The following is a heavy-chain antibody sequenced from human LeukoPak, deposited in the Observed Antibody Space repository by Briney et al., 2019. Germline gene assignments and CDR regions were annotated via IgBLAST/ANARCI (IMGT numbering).Heavy chain of an antibody. CDR2: IIPILGIA. CDR1: GATFSSYT. CDR3: ARDLTMVRGVAEGFDY. J-gene: IGHJ4*02. Sequence: SVKLSCKGSGATFSSYTISWVRQAPGQGLEWVGRIIPILGIANYAQEFQGRVTITADKSTSTAYMELSSLRSEDTAVYYCARDLTMVRGVAEGFDYWGQGTLVTVSS. D-gene: IGHD3-10*01. V-gene: IGHV1-69*04.